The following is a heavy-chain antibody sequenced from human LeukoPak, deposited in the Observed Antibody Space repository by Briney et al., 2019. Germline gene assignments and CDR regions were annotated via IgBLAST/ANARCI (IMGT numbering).Heavy chain of an antibody. J-gene: IGHJ4*02. CDR2: FDNSGGS. D-gene: IGHD3/OR15-3a*01. Sequence: SETLSLTCNVSGDSIRGFYWAWIRQPPGKGLEWIGYFDNSGGSNYNPALESRVIISVDTSKNQLSLKLRSLTAADTAVYYCARWNYDIWTGHRYFDYWGQGTLVIVSS. CDR3: ARWNYDIWTGHRYFDY. V-gene: IGHV4-59*01. CDR1: GDSIRGFY.